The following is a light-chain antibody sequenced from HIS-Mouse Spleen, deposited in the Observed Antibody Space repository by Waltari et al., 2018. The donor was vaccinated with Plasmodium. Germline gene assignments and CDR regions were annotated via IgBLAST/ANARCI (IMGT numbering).Light chain of an antibody. Sequence: DIQMTQSPSSLSASVRDRVTITCRASQSISSYLNWYQQKPGKAPKLLIYAASSLQSGVPSRFSGSGSGTDFTLTISSLQPEDFATYSCQQSYSTWTFCQGSKVEIK. J-gene: IGKJ1*01. V-gene: IGKV1-39*01. CDR1: QSISSY. CDR3: QQSYSTWT. CDR2: AAS.